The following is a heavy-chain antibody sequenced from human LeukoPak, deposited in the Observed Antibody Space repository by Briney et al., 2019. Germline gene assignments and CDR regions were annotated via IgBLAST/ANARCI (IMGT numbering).Heavy chain of an antibody. CDR3: ARGTMAGARGADY. V-gene: IGHV3-21*04. J-gene: IGHJ4*02. D-gene: IGHD1-26*01. CDR1: GFTFSSNS. Sequence: GSLRLSCAASGFTFSSNSMKWVRQAPGKGLEWVSSIDRSSAYIYYADSVKGRFTISRDNAKNSLYLQMNSLRAEDTAVYYCARGTMAGARGADYWGQGTLVTVSS. CDR2: IDRSSAYI.